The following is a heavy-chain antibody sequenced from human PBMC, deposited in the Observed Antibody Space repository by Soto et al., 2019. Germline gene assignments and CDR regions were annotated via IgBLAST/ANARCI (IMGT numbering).Heavy chain of an antibody. Sequence: SETLSLTCTVSGGSISSSSYYWGWIRQPPGKGLEWIGSIYYSGSTYYNPSLKSRVTISVDTSKNQFSLKLSSVTAADTAVYYCARLQEFHWNSENWFDPWGQGTLVTVSS. V-gene: IGHV4-39*01. CDR2: IYYSGST. J-gene: IGHJ5*02. CDR3: ARLQEFHWNSENWFDP. CDR1: GGSISSSSYY. D-gene: IGHD1-7*01.